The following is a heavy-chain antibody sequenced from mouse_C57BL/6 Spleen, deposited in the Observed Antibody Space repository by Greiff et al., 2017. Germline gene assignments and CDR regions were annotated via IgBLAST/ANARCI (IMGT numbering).Heavy chain of an antibody. D-gene: IGHD2-3*01. Sequence: QVQLQQSGAELVRPGASVTLSCKASGYTFTDYEMHWVKQTPVHGLEWIGAIDPETGGTAYNQKFKGKAILTADKSSSTAYMELRSLTSEDSAVYYCTRKVYDCYFDYWGQGTTLTVSS. CDR3: TRKVYDCYFDY. CDR2: IDPETGGT. CDR1: GYTFTDYE. J-gene: IGHJ2*01. V-gene: IGHV1-15*01.